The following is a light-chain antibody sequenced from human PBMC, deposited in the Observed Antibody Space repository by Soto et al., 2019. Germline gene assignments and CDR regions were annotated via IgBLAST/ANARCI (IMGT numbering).Light chain of an antibody. V-gene: IGKV1-5*01. CDR2: DAS. J-gene: IGKJ1*01. CDR1: QSISWW. CDR3: QQYKNYPWT. Sequence: DIQMTQSPSSLSASVGDRVTITCRASQSISWWLAWYQQKPGKAPKLLIYDASSLGSGVPSRFSGSGSGTEFPLTISNLQPDDFASYYCQQYKNYPWTFGQGTKVEIK.